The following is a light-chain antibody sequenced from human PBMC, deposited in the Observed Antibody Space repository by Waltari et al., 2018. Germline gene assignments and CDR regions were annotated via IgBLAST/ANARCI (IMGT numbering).Light chain of an antibody. J-gene: IGKJ4*01. CDR3: QQYNEWPPLT. Sequence: EIVMTQSPATLSVSPGERVTLPCRASQSVSSNLAWYQQKPGQAPRLLIYGASTRATGIPGRFRGSGSGTEFTLTINSLQSEDLAVYYCQQYNEWPPLTFGGGTKVEIK. CDR2: GAS. CDR1: QSVSSN. V-gene: IGKV3-15*01.